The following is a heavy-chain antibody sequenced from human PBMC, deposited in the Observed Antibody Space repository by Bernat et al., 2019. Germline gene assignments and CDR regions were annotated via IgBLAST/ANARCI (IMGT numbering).Heavy chain of an antibody. CDR1: GYSFTSYW. J-gene: IGHJ6*02. V-gene: IGHV5-51*01. CDR3: ARHNLDYYYGMDV. D-gene: IGHD1-14*01. Sequence: EVQLVQSGAEVKRPGESLKISCKGSGYSFTSYWIGWVRQMPGKGLEWMGIIYPGDSDTRYSPSFQGKVTISADKSISTAYLQWSSLKASDTAMYYCARHNLDYYYGMDVWGQGTTVTVSS. CDR2: IYPGDSDT.